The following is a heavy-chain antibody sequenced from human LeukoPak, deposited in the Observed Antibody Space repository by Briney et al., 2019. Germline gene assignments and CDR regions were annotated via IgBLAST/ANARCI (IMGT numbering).Heavy chain of an antibody. D-gene: IGHD5-18*01. V-gene: IGHV3-74*01. CDR2: INGDGSAT. CDR3: ARDPRGYTFDY. J-gene: IGHJ4*02. CDR1: GFTFSNYW. Sequence: GGSLRLSCAASGFTFSNYWIHWVRQVPGKGLVWVSRINGDGSATSYADSVKGRFTISRDNAKNSLYLQMNSLRAEDTAVYYCARDPRGYTFDYWGQGTLVTVSS.